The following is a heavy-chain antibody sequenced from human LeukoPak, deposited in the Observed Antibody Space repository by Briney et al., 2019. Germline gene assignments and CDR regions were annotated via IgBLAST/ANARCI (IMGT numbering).Heavy chain of an antibody. Sequence: GGSLRLSCAASGFTFSSYAMSWVRQAPGKGLEWVGFIRSKAYGGTTEYAASVKGRFTISRDDSKSIAYLQMNSLKTEDTAVYYCTRESSRPYGSGLDYWGQGTLVTVSS. CDR2: IRSKAYGGTT. CDR3: TRESSRPYGSGLDY. V-gene: IGHV3-49*04. D-gene: IGHD3-10*01. CDR1: GFTFSSYA. J-gene: IGHJ4*02.